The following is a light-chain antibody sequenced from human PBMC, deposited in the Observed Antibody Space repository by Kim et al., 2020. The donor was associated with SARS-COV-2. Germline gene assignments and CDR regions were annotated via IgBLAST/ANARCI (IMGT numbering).Light chain of an antibody. CDR1: KGISNY. Sequence: AYVGDRVTITCRASKGISNYLAWYQQKPGKVPKLLIYAASALRSGVPSRFSGSGSGTDFTLTITSLQPEDVAVYYCQQCKGAPWTFGHGTKVDIK. V-gene: IGKV1-27*01. CDR2: AAS. CDR3: QQCKGAPWT. J-gene: IGKJ1*01.